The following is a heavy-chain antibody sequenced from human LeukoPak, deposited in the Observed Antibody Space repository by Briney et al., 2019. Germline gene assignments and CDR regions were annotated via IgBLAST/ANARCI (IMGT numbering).Heavy chain of an antibody. CDR1: GYSFTSYW. Sequence: GESLKISCKGSGYSFTSYWIGWVRQMPGKGLEWMGIIYPGDSDTRYSPPFQGQVTISADKSINTAYLQWSSLKASDTAMYYCAVPTRLGELSLNYWGQGTLVTVSS. V-gene: IGHV5-51*01. D-gene: IGHD3-16*02. J-gene: IGHJ4*02. CDR3: AVPTRLGELSLNY. CDR2: IYPGDSDT.